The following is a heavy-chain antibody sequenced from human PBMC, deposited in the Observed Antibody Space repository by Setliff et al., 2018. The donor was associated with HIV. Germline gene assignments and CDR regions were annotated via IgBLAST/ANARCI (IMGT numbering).Heavy chain of an antibody. CDR1: GITFSSYS. CDR2: ISSSSNTI. D-gene: IGHD3-22*01. J-gene: IGHJ4*02. Sequence: GGSLRLSCAASGITFSSYSMNWVRQAPGKGLEWVSYISSSSNTIYYADSVKGRFTISRDNAKNSLYLQMNSLRAEDTAVYYCARDREYYDSSGSYYFDYWGQGTLVTVSS. V-gene: IGHV3-48*01. CDR3: ARDREYYDSSGSYYFDY.